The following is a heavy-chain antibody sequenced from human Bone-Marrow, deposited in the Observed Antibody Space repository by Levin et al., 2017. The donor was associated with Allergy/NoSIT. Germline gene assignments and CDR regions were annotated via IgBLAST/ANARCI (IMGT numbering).Heavy chain of an antibody. CDR3: ASIVVVPNYYDYYMDV. J-gene: IGHJ6*03. V-gene: IGHV4-30-4*01. D-gene: IGHD2-2*01. Sequence: PSQTLSLTCTVSGGSISSGDYYWSWIRQPPGKGLEWIGYIYYSGSTYYNPSLKSRVTISVDTSKNQFSLKLSSVTAADTAVYYCASIVVVPNYYDYYMDVWGKGTTVTVSS. CDR1: GGSISSGDYY. CDR2: IYYSGST.